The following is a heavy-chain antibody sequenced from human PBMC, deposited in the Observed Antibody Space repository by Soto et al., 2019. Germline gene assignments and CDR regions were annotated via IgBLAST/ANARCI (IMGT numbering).Heavy chain of an antibody. D-gene: IGHD1-1*01. V-gene: IGHV2-5*02. CDR1: GFSLSTSGVG. CDR2: IYWDDDK. Sequence: QITLKESGPTLVKPTQTLTLTCTFSGFSLSTSGVGVGWIRQPPGKALEWLALIYWDDDKRYSPSLKSRLTITKETSKNQVVLTMTNMDPVDTATYYCAHRLGWPLVRGTTNWFDPWGQGTLVTVSS. J-gene: IGHJ5*02. CDR3: AHRLGWPLVRGTTNWFDP.